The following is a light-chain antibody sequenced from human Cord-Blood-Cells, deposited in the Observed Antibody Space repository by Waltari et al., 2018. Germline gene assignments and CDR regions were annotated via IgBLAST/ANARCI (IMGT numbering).Light chain of an antibody. V-gene: IGKV1-12*01. CDR1: QGISSW. CDR2: AAS. Sequence: DIQMTQSPSPVSASVGDRVTITFRASQGISSWLARYQQKPGKAPKLLIYAASSLQSGVPSRFSGIGSGTEFTLTSSSLQPEDFATYDCQQANSFPLTFGGGTKVEIK. J-gene: IGKJ4*01. CDR3: QQANSFPLT.